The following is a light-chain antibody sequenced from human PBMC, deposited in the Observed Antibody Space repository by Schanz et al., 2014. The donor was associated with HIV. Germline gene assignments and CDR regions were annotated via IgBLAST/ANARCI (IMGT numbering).Light chain of an antibody. CDR3: SSSAGNNKLL. J-gene: IGLJ2*01. Sequence: QSALTQPASVSGSPGQSITISCTGTSGYVITNDYVSWFQQHPGKAPKLMMYDVSRRPSGVSNRFSGSKSGNTASLTISGLQADDEADYYCSSSAGNNKLLFGGGTKLTVL. CDR1: SGYVITNDY. CDR2: DVS. V-gene: IGLV2-14*03.